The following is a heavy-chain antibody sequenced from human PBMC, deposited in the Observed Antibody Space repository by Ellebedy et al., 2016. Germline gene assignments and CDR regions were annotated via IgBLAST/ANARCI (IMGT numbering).Heavy chain of an antibody. D-gene: IGHD5-18*01. V-gene: IGHV3-33*01. CDR1: GFTFSSYG. Sequence: GESLKISCEASGFTFSSYGMHWVRQAPDKGLEWVAVIWFDGSHRYCVDSVKGRFTISRDNSKNTLYLQMNSLRADDTAVYFCARGVPFTAMAFDYWGQGTLVTVSS. J-gene: IGHJ4*02. CDR2: IWFDGSHR. CDR3: ARGVPFTAMAFDY.